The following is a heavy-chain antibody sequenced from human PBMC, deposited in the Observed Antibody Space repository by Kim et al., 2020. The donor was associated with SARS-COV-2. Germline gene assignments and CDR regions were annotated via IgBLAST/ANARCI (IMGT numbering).Heavy chain of an antibody. CDR3: AREETYGSGSYYTIRYFDY. D-gene: IGHD3-10*01. Sequence: GGSLRLSCAASGFTFSSYWMHWVRQAPGKGLVWVSRINSDGSSTSYADSVKGRFTISRDNAKNTLYLQMNSLRAEDTAVYYCAREETYGSGSYYTIRYFDYWGQGTLVTVSS. V-gene: IGHV3-74*01. CDR2: INSDGSST. J-gene: IGHJ4*02. CDR1: GFTFSSYW.